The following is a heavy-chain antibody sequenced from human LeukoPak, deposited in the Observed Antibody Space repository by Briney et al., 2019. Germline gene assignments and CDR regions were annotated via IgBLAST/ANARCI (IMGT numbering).Heavy chain of an antibody. V-gene: IGHV3-30*04. CDR1: GFTFSSYA. CDR2: ISYDGSNK. Sequence: GGSLRLSCAASGFTFSSYAMHWVRQAPGKGLEWVAVISYDGSNKYYADSVKGRFTIPRDNSKNTLYLQMNSLRAEDTAVYYCARVNRCSSTSCYIYGMDVWGKGTTVTVSS. D-gene: IGHD2-2*02. J-gene: IGHJ6*04. CDR3: ARVNRCSSTSCYIYGMDV.